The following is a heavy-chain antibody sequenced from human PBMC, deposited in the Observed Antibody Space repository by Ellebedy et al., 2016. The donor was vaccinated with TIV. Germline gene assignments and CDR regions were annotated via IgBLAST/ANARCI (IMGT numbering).Heavy chain of an antibody. V-gene: IGHV3-48*03. CDR3: ARDIRGCSGGSCYGMDV. Sequence: GESLKISCAASGFTFSSYEMNWVRQAPGKGLEWVSYISSSGSTIYYADSVKGRFTISRDNAKNSLYLQMNSLRAEDTAVYYCARDIRGCSGGSCYGMDVWGQGTTVTVSS. J-gene: IGHJ6*02. CDR1: GFTFSSYE. CDR2: ISSSGSTI. D-gene: IGHD2-15*01.